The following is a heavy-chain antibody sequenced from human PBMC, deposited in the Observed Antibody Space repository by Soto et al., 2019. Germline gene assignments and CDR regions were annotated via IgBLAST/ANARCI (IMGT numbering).Heavy chain of an antibody. D-gene: IGHD2-15*01. CDR2: ISSSSSYI. V-gene: IGHV3-21*01. Sequence: GGSLRLSCAASGFTFSSYSMNWVRQAPGKGLEWVSSISSSSSYIYYADSVKGRFTISRDNAKNSLYLQMNSLRAEDTAVYYCARSCSGGSCYRWFDPWGQGTLVTVPQ. J-gene: IGHJ5*02. CDR3: ARSCSGGSCYRWFDP. CDR1: GFTFSSYS.